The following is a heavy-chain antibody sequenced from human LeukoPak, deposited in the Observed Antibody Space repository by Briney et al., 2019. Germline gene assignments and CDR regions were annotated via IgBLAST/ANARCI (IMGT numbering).Heavy chain of an antibody. CDR3: ARLYYYCSGSFSREDDY. CDR2: ISSSSSYI. D-gene: IGHD3-10*01. V-gene: IGHV3-21*01. CDR1: GFTFSSYS. Sequence: PGGSLRLSCAASGFTFSSYSMNWVRQAPGKGLEWVSSISSSSSYIYYADSVKGRFTISRDNAKNSLYLQMSSLRAELTAVYYCARLYYYCSGSFSREDDYWGQGTLVTVSS. J-gene: IGHJ4*02.